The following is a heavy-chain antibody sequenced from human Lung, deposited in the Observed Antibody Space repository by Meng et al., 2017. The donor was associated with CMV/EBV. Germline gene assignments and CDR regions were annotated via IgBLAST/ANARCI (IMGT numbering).Heavy chain of an antibody. J-gene: IGHJ4*02. D-gene: IGHD1-26*01. Sequence: GEXXKISCAASGFTFSDYPMSWVRQAPGKGLEWVSSLSSGGSSTYYTDSVKGRFTISRDNSKNTVHLQMNSLRVEDTAVYYCAKGRAVGATTPFDYWGQGKXVTCSS. CDR3: AKGRAVGATTPFDY. CDR1: GFTFSDYP. V-gene: IGHV3-23*01. CDR2: LSSGGSST.